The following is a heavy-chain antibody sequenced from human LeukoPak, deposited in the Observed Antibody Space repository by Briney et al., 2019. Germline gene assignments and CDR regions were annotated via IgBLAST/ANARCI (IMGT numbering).Heavy chain of an antibody. Sequence: SETLSLTCTVSGGSITSYYWSWIRQPPGKGLEWIGCAYYSGTTSYNPSLKSRVTISIDTSKNQFSLKLSSVTAADTAVYYCARAQAHYSGYDTVYYYYGMDVWGQGTTVTVSS. CDR2: AYYSGTT. J-gene: IGHJ6*02. D-gene: IGHD5-12*01. V-gene: IGHV4-59*12. CDR1: GGSITSYY. CDR3: ARAQAHYSGYDTVYYYYGMDV.